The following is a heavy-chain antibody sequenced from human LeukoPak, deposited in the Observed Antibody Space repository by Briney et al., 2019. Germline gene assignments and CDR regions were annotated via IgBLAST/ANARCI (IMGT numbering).Heavy chain of an antibody. CDR1: GGSFSGYY. D-gene: IGHD3-22*01. J-gene: IGHJ6*03. V-gene: IGHV4-34*01. CDR2: INHSGST. CDR3: ARRSAHYYDSSGYYYALNYYYMDV. Sequence: SETLSLTCAVYGGSFSGYYWSWIRQPPGKGLEWIGEINHSGSTNYNPSLKSRVTISVYTSKNQFSLKLSSVTAADTAVYYCARRSAHYYDSSGYYYALNYYYMDVWGKGTTVTVSS.